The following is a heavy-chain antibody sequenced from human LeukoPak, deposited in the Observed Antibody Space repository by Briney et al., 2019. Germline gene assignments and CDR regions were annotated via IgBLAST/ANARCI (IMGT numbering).Heavy chain of an antibody. Sequence: ASVKVSCKTSGYTFTGYYMHWVRQAPGQGLEWMGRINPNSGGTNYAQRCQGRVTVTRDTSISTAYMELSRLRSDDTAVYYCARGSSTSLLTVLGDYWGQGTLVTVSS. J-gene: IGHJ4*02. CDR1: GYTFTGYY. CDR2: INPNSGGT. V-gene: IGHV1-2*06. CDR3: ARGSSTSLLTVLGDY. D-gene: IGHD2-2*01.